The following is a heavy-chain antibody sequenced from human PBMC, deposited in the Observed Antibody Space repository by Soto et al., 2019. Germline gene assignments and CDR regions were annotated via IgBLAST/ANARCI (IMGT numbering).Heavy chain of an antibody. V-gene: IGHV3-23*01. CDR2: ISGSGGST. J-gene: IGHJ5*02. D-gene: IGHD2-2*01. CDR1: GFTFSSYA. Sequence: EVQLLESGGGLVRPGGSLRLSCAASGFTFSSYAMSWVRQAPGKGLEWVSAISGSGGSTYYADSVKGRFTISRDNSKNTLYLQMNSLRAEDTAVYYCAKGVYIVVVPAAPIDPWGQGTLVTVSS. CDR3: AKGVYIVVVPAAPIDP.